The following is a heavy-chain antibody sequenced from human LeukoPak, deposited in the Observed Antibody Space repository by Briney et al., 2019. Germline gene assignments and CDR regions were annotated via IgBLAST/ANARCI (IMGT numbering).Heavy chain of an antibody. CDR1: GYTFTNYD. CDR3: ARPRCSSTDCHPPEWFDP. V-gene: IGHV1-8*01. D-gene: IGHD2-2*01. CDR2: MNPNSGNT. Sequence: ASVKVSCKTSGYTFTNYDINWVRQATGQGLEGMGWMNPNSGNTGYAQKFQGRVTMTRNTSISTAYMELSSLRSEDTAVYYCARPRCSSTDCHPPEWFDPWGQGTLVTVSS. J-gene: IGHJ5*02.